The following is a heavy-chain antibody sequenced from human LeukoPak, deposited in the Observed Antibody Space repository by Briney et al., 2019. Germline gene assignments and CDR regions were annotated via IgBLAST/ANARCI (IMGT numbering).Heavy chain of an antibody. V-gene: IGHV3-21*04. D-gene: IGHD2-21*01. CDR1: GFTFSSYS. J-gene: IGHJ6*03. CDR3: ARAYCGGDCYLYCYYYYMDV. CDR2: ISSSSSYI. Sequence: GGSLRLSCAASGFTFSSYSMSWVRQAPGKGLEWVSSISSSSSYIYYADSVKGRFTISRDNAKNSLYLQMNSLRSDDTAVYYCARAYCGGDCYLYCYYYYMDVWGKGTTVTVSS.